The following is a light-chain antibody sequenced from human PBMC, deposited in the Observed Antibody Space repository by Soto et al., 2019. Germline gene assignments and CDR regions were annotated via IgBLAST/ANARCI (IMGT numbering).Light chain of an antibody. V-gene: IGKV1-5*01. Sequence: DIQMTQSPSTLSASVGDRVTITCRASQSISSWLAWYQQKPGKAPKLLIYDASSLESGVPSRFSGSGSGTEFTLTISSLQPDDFATYYCQQYNSYSPETFGQGTKVE. CDR3: QQYNSYSPET. CDR2: DAS. J-gene: IGKJ1*01. CDR1: QSISSW.